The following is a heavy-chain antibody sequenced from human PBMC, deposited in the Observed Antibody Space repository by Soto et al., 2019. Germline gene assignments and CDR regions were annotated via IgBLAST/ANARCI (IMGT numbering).Heavy chain of an antibody. D-gene: IGHD2-2*01. V-gene: IGHV1-69*02. J-gene: IGHJ5*02. Sequence: QVQLVQSGAEVKKPGSSVKVSCEASGGTFSSYSFSWVRQAPGQGLEWMGRVIPILGMANYAQKFQGRVTITADKSKCTXYXKLSSLRSEDTAVYYCARGGAVVVPGAVDRHNWFDPWGQGTLVTVSS. CDR3: ARGGAVVVPGAVDRHNWFDP. CDR2: VIPILGMA. CDR1: GGTFSSYS.